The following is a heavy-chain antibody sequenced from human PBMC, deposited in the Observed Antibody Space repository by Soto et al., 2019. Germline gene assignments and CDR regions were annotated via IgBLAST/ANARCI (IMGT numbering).Heavy chain of an antibody. V-gene: IGHV3-23*01. CDR3: AKNQGVELVPLATVDWFDP. CDR2: ISGSGFKK. D-gene: IGHD1-26*01. CDR1: GFIFENFG. J-gene: IGHJ5*02. Sequence: GGSLRLSCAASGFIFENFGMSWVRQAPGKGLEWISSISGSGFKKYYADSVKGRFTISRDNSKSTVYLELNNLSAEDTAVYHCAKNQGVELVPLATVDWFDPWGQGSVVTVPS.